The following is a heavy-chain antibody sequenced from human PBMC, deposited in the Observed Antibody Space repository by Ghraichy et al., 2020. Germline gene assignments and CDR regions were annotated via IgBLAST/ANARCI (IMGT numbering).Heavy chain of an antibody. CDR2: IWYDGSNK. Sequence: GESLNISCAASGFTFSSYGMHWVRQAPGKGLEWVAVIWYDGSNKYYADSVKGRFTISRDNSKNTLYLQMNSLRAEDTAVYYCARDWIPTHYYDSSGYYLWARWRRNYYYYGMDVWGQGTTVTVSS. J-gene: IGHJ6*02. D-gene: IGHD3-22*01. CDR1: GFTFSSYG. V-gene: IGHV3-33*01. CDR3: ARDWIPTHYYDSSGYYLWARWRRNYYYYGMDV.